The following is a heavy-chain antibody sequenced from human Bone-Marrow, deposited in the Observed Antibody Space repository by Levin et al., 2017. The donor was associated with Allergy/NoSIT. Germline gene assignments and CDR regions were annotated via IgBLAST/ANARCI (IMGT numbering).Heavy chain of an antibody. D-gene: IGHD3-10*01. CDR1: GSSISSSNYF. J-gene: IGHJ4*02. V-gene: IGHV4-39*01. CDR2: IYYGGSS. CDR3: ARHEASRGFD. Sequence: GSLRLSCTVSGSSISSSNYFWAWIRQPPGTGLEWIGSIYYGGSSYSYPSLKSRVTISVDTSKNQFSLKLTSMTAADTAIYYCARHEASRGFDWGQGTLVTVSS.